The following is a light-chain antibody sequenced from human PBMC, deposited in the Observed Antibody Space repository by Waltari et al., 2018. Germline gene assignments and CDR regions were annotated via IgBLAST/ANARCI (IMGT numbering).Light chain of an antibody. Sequence: QSVLTQPPPASGTPGQGVTIPCSGTSSNIGRTTVNWYQPPPGTAPILHIYSTNHRPSGVPDRFSGSKSGTSASLAISGLQSEDEADYYCAAWDDSLNGHVVFGGGTKLTVL. V-gene: IGLV1-44*01. J-gene: IGLJ2*01. CDR1: SSNIGRTT. CDR3: AAWDDSLNGHVV. CDR2: STN.